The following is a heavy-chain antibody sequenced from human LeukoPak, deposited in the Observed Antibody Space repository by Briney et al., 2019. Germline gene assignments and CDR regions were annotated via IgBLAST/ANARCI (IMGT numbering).Heavy chain of an antibody. Sequence: SQTLSLTCTVSGGSISSGGYYWNWIRQHPGTGLEWIGFIQYRGSTYYNPSLRSRLTISIDTSKNQFSVKLTSVTAADTAVYYSAGAHYDILTGYPLYYCGQGALVTVSS. CDR3: AGAHYDILTGYPLYY. CDR1: GGSISSGGYY. CDR2: IQYRGST. D-gene: IGHD3-9*01. J-gene: IGHJ4*02. V-gene: IGHV4-31*03.